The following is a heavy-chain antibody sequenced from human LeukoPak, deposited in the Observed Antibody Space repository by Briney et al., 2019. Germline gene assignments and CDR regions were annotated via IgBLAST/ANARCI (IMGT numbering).Heavy chain of an antibody. V-gene: IGHV1-18*01. D-gene: IGHD5-12*01. Sequence: ASVKVSCKASGYTFTSYGISWVRQAPGQWLEWMGWISAYNGNTNYAQKLQGRVTMTTDTSTSTAYMELRSLRSDDTAVYYCARWRGYDSSAALDIWGQGTMVIVSS. CDR2: ISAYNGNT. J-gene: IGHJ3*02. CDR3: ARWRGYDSSAALDI. CDR1: GYTFTSYG.